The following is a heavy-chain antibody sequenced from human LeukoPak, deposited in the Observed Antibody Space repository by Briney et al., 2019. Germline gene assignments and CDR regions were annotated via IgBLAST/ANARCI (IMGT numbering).Heavy chain of an antibody. CDR1: GFTFSTYG. J-gene: IGHJ4*02. V-gene: IGHV3-30*02. Sequence: PGGSLRLSCAASGFTFSTYGMHWVRQAPGKGLEWVAFTRYDGSIKYHADSVKGRFTISRDNSKSTLYLQLNSLRAEDTALYYCAKVFGVAVAGTRGFFDYWGQGTLVTVSS. D-gene: IGHD6-19*01. CDR3: AKVFGVAVAGTRGFFDY. CDR2: TRYDGSIK.